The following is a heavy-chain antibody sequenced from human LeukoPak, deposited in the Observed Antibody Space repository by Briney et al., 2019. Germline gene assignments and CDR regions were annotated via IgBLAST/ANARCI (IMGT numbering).Heavy chain of an antibody. D-gene: IGHD2-15*01. V-gene: IGHV4-4*07. Sequence: SETLSLTCTVSGGFISTYYWSWIRQPAGKELEWIGRIHTSGSTLYNPSLKSRVTISVDTSKNQFSLKLSSATAADTAVYYCARGPPHGGTYFDYWGRGTLVTVSS. CDR1: GGFISTYY. J-gene: IGHJ4*02. CDR3: ARGPPHGGTYFDY. CDR2: IHTSGST.